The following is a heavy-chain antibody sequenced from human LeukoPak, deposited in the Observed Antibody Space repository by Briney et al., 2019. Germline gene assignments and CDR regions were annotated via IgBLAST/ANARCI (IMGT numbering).Heavy chain of an antibody. V-gene: IGHV4-39*02. CDR2: IYYSGST. CDR3: ARDSALLRVARYYYGMDV. J-gene: IGHJ6*02. Sequence: SETLSLTCTVSGGSISSSSYYWGWIRQPPGKGLEWIGSIYYSGSTYYNPSLKSRVTISVDTSKNQFSLKLSSVTAADTAVYYCARDSALLRVARYYYGMDVWGQGTTVTVSS. CDR1: GGSISSSSYY. D-gene: IGHD5-12*01.